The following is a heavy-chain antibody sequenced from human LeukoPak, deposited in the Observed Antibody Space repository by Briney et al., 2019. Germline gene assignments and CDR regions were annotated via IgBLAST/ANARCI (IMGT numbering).Heavy chain of an antibody. J-gene: IGHJ5*02. CDR3: ARERWFDP. CDR2: IYSGGST. Sequence: PGGSLRLSCAASGFAVSNNYMSWVRQAPGKGLEWVSVIYSGGSTYYADSVKGRFTISRDNSKNTLYFQMNSLRAEDTAVYYCARERWFDPWGQGTLVTVSS. CDR1: GFAVSNNY. V-gene: IGHV3-53*01.